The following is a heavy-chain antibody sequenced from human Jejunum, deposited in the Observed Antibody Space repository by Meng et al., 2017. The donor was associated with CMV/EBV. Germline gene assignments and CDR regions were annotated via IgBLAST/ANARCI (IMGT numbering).Heavy chain of an antibody. CDR2: IYYSGAT. V-gene: IGHV4-59*01. J-gene: IGHJ4*02. CDR3: ARAWSVADYFDY. D-gene: IGHD6-19*01. Sequence: TVSGGSLSPYYWNWIRQPPGEGLEWIGYIYYSGATNYNPSLKSRVTISVDTSKNQFSLTLSSVTAADTAVYYCARAWSVADYFDYWGQGSLVTVSS. CDR1: GGSLSPYY.